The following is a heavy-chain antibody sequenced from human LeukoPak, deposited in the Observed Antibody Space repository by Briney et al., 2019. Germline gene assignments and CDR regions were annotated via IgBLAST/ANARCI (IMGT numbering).Heavy chain of an antibody. CDR3: AKDPQHSSSWYISAFDI. CDR2: ISGGGGST. CDR1: GFTFSSYA. D-gene: IGHD6-13*01. J-gene: IGHJ3*02. V-gene: IGHV3-23*01. Sequence: GGSLRLSCAASGFTFSSYAMSWVRQAPGKGLEWVSAISGGGGSTYYADSVKGRFTISRDNSKNTLYLQMNSLRAEDTAVYYCAKDPQHSSSWYISAFDIWGQGTMVTVSS.